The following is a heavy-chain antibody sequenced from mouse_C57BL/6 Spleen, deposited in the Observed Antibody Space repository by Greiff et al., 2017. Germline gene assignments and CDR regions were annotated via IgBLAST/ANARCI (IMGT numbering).Heavy chain of an antibody. J-gene: IGHJ1*03. V-gene: IGHV1-55*01. CDR1: GYTFTSYW. Sequence: QVQLQQPGAELVKPGASVKMSCKASGYTFTSYWITWVKQRPGQGLEWIGDIYPGSGCTNYNEKLKSTATLTVDTSSSTAYMQLSSLTSEDSAVYYCAWSHYYGSSYGGYFDVWGTGTTVTVSS. D-gene: IGHD1-1*01. CDR3: AWSHYYGSSYGGYFDV. CDR2: IYPGSGCT.